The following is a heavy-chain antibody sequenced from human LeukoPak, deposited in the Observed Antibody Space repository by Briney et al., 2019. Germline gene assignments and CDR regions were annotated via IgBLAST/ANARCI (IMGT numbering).Heavy chain of an antibody. J-gene: IGHJ4*02. CDR2: IYYSGST. V-gene: IGHV4-39*06. D-gene: IGHD1-26*01. CDR1: GGSISSSSYY. Sequence: SETLSLTCTVSGGSISSSSYYWGWICQPPGKGLEWIGSIYYSGSTYYNPSLRSRVTISLDTSKNQFPLKLSSVTAADTAVYYCARDETVGAAEGGFDYWGQGTLVTVSS. CDR3: ARDETVGAAEGGFDY.